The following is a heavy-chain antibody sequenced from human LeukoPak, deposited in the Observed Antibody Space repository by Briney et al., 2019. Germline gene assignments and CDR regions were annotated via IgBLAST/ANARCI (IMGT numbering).Heavy chain of an antibody. CDR3: AKDLIYYYYYMDV. CDR1: GFTFNSYT. Sequence: PGGSLRLSCAASGFTFNSYTMNWVRQAPGKGLESVSSIRSNSRGINYADSVKGRFTISRDNSKNTLYLQMNSLRAEDTAVYYCAKDLIYYYYYMDVWGKGTTVTVSS. J-gene: IGHJ6*03. CDR2: IRSNSRGI. D-gene: IGHD2-8*01. V-gene: IGHV3-48*01.